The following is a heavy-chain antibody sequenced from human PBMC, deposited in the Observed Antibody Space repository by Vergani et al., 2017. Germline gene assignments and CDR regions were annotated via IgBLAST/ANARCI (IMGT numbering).Heavy chain of an antibody. J-gene: IGHJ4*02. CDR2: ICHTEDT. CDR3: ATIGYRRWGYYFDY. V-gene: IGHV4-4*03. Sequence: QVQLQESGPGLVKPPGTLSLTCAVSGDSNSSNNCWTGVRQPPGKGLEWIGEICHTEDTKYSPSLKSRVTVSVDESRNLFSLRLNSVTAADTAVYYCATIGYRRWGYYFDYWGQGILVTVSS. CDR1: GDSNSSNNC. D-gene: IGHD2-2*02.